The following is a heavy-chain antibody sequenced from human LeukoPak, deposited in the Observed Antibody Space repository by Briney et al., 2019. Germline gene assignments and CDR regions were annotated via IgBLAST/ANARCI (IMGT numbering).Heavy chain of an antibody. Sequence: SETLSLTCTVSGGSISSSTTYWGWIRQPPGKGLEWIASIFYSGRTWNNPSLKSRVTISVDTSKNQFSLKVSAVTAADTAVYYCARQGTYYDKIYYFDYWGQETLVTVSS. D-gene: IGHD3-16*01. CDR2: IFYSGRT. J-gene: IGHJ4*02. CDR3: ARQGTYYDKIYYFDY. V-gene: IGHV4-39*01. CDR1: GGSISSSTTY.